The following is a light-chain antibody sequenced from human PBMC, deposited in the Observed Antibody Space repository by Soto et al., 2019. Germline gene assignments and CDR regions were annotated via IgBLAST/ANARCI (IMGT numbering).Light chain of an antibody. Sequence: ESMLTQSPGTLSLSPGERATLSCRASQSVSTRYLAWYQQKPGQATRLLIYGASIRATGIPDRFSGSGSGTDFTLTISRLEPEDFAVYYCQQFGSSPPAFTFGQGTKLEI. CDR3: QQFGSSPPAFT. CDR2: GAS. CDR1: QSVSTRY. V-gene: IGKV3-20*01. J-gene: IGKJ2*01.